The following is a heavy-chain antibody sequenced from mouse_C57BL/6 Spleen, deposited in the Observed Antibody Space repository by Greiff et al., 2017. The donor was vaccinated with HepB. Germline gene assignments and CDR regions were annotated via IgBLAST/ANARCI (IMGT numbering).Heavy chain of an antibody. Sequence: EVKLMESGPGLVKPSQSLSLTCSVTGYSITSGYYWNWIRQFPGNKLEWMGYISYDGSNNYNPTLKNRISITRDTSKNQFFLKLTSVTTEDTATYYCARDPIYYDYAGPMDYWDQGTSVTVSS. CDR1: GYSITSGYY. CDR3: ARDPIYYDYAGPMDY. J-gene: IGHJ4*01. CDR2: ISYDGSN. D-gene: IGHD2-4*01. V-gene: IGHV3-6*01.